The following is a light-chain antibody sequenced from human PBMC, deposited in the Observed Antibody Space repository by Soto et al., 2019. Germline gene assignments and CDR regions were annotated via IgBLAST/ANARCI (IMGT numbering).Light chain of an antibody. J-gene: IGLJ1*01. V-gene: IGLV2-11*01. Sequence: QSALTQPRSVSGSPGQSVTIYCTGTSSDVGGYNYVSWYQQHPGKAPKLMIYDVSKRPSGVPDRFSASKSGNTASLTISGLQAEDEADYYCCSYAGSYSYVFGTGTKLTVL. CDR2: DVS. CDR3: CSYAGSYSYV. CDR1: SSDVGGYNY.